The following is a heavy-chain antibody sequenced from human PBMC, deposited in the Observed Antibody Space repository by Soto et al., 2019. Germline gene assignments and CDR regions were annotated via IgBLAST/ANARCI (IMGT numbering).Heavy chain of an antibody. CDR3: ARAPTVFTMIVGGLDY. CDR2: IYHSGST. V-gene: IGHV4-30-2*01. CDR1: GCSISSGSYS. D-gene: IGHD3-22*01. Sequence: PXDTLYLTCSVSGCSISSGSYSWSWIRQPPGKGLEWIGYIYHSGSTYYNPSLKSRVTISVDRSKNQFSLKLSSVTAAYTAMYYCARAPTVFTMIVGGLDYWGQGTLVTISS. J-gene: IGHJ4*02.